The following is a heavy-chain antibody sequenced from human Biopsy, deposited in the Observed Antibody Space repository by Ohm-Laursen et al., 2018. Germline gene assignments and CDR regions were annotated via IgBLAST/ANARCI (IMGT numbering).Heavy chain of an antibody. D-gene: IGHD1-1*01. Sequence: SVKVSCKVSGYSLTELSMHWVRQAPGQGLEWMGGFAPENGRIVYSQKFQGRVTMTEDTSTSTACMEVWRLRSDDTAVYYCAADINVWNVNYWGQGTQVIVSS. CDR2: FAPENGRI. V-gene: IGHV1-24*01. CDR3: AADINVWNVNY. CDR1: GYSLTELS. J-gene: IGHJ4*02.